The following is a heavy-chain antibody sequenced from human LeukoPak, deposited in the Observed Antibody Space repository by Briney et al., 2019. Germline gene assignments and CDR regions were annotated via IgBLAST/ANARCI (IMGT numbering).Heavy chain of an antibody. CDR3: ARETAPTHESKKSKAFDY. D-gene: IGHD4-11*01. J-gene: IGHJ4*02. V-gene: IGHV1-69*01. Sequence: SVKVSCKASGGTFSSYAISWVRQAPGQGLEWMGGIIPIFGTANYAQKFQGRVTITADESTSTAYMELSSLRSGDTAVYYCARETAPTHESKKSKAFDYWGQGTLVTVSS. CDR1: GGTFSSYA. CDR2: IIPIFGTA.